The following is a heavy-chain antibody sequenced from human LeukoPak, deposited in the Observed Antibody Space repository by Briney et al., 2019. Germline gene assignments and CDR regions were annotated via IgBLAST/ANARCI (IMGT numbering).Heavy chain of an antibody. J-gene: IGHJ4*02. D-gene: IGHD3-22*01. Sequence: SETLSLTCTVSGGSISSYYWSWIQQPPGKGLEWIGYIYYSGSTNYNPSLKSRVTISVDTSKNQFSLKLSSVTAADTAVYYCARHYYDSSGYYGPDDYWGQGTLVTVSS. CDR3: ARHYYDSSGYYGPDDY. CDR1: GGSISSYY. V-gene: IGHV4-59*01. CDR2: IYYSGST.